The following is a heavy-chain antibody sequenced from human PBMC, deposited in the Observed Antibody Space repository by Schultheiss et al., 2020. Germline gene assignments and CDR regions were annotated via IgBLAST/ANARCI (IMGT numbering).Heavy chain of an antibody. CDR3: ARGGTMVRGGFDWFDP. V-gene: IGHV4-39*07. J-gene: IGHJ5*02. CDR1: GGSISSGGYY. D-gene: IGHD3-10*01. Sequence: SETLSLTCTVSGGSISSGGYYWSWLRQHPGKGLEWIGSIYYSGSTYYNPSLKSRVTISVDTSKNQFSLKLSSVTAADTAVYYCARGGTMVRGGFDWFDPWGQGTLVTVSS. CDR2: IYYSGST.